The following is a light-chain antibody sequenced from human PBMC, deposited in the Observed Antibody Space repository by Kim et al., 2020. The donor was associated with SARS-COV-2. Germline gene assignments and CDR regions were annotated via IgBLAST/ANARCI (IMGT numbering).Light chain of an antibody. CDR1: SSDVGVYNY. J-gene: IGLJ1*01. CDR3: SSYTSSSTYV. Sequence: QSALTQPASVSGSPGQSITISCTGTSSDVGVYNYVSWYQQHPGKAPKLMIYDVSKRPSGVSNRFSGSKSGNTASLTISGLRAEDEADYYCSSYTSSSTYVFGSGTKVTVL. V-gene: IGLV2-14*01. CDR2: DVS.